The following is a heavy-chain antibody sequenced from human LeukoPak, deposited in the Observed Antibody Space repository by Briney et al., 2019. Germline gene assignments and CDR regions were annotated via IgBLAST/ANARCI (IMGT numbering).Heavy chain of an antibody. CDR2: ISSSSTHI. Sequence: GGSLRLSCAASGFSFSSIAMNWVRQAPGKGLEWVSYISSSSTHIHYADSVKGRFTISRDNAKNSLYLQMNSLGAEDTAVYFCARAAYNSSPDYWGQGTLVTVSS. CDR3: ARAAYNSSPDY. J-gene: IGHJ4*02. CDR1: GFSFSSIA. V-gene: IGHV3-21*01. D-gene: IGHD6-13*01.